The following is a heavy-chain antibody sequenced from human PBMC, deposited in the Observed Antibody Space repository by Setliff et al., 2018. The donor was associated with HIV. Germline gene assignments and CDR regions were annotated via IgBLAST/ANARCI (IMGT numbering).Heavy chain of an antibody. CDR3: ASARIPTGGTSTSFDY. J-gene: IGHJ4*02. CDR2: IETDGTST. Sequence: GGSLRLSCSASGFTFSSYWMHWVRQAPGKGLVWVSRIETDGTSTTYADSVKGRYTISRGNSKNTPYLQLNSLRPEDTGVYYCASARIPTGGTSTSFDYCGQGTLVTVSS. CDR1: GFTFSSYW. D-gene: IGHD1-1*01. V-gene: IGHV3-74*01.